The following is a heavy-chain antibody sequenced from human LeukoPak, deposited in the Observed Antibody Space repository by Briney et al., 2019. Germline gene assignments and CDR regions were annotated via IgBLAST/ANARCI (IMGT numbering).Heavy chain of an antibody. V-gene: IGHV3-23*01. CDR2: ISYSGTST. D-gene: IGHD5-18*01. J-gene: IGHJ6*02. Sequence: GGSLRLSCAASGFTFCSYAMNWVRQAPGQGLEWVSSISYSGTSTYYAGSVKGRFTISRDNSKNTLYLQMNSLRAEDTAVYYCARDHVDTAMLISRVAVYYGMDVWGQGTTVTVSS. CDR1: GFTFCSYA. CDR3: ARDHVDTAMLISRVAVYYGMDV.